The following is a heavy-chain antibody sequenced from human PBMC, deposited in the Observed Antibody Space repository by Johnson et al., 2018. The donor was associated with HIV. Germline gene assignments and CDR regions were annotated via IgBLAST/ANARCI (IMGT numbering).Heavy chain of an antibody. J-gene: IGHJ3*02. CDR3: ARTDSAPAHDAFDI. CDR2: IGTAGDT. CDR1: GFTFSSYD. D-gene: IGHD4-11*01. V-gene: IGHV3-13*01. Sequence: VQLVESGGGLVQPGGSLRLSCAASGFTFSSYDMHWVRQATGKGLEWVSAIGTAGDTYYPGSVKGRFTISRDNAKNSLYLQMNSLRAEDTAVYYCARTDSAPAHDAFDIWGQGTMVTVSS.